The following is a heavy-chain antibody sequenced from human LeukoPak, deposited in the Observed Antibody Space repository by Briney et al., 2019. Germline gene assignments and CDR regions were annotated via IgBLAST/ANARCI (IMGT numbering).Heavy chain of an antibody. D-gene: IGHD3-22*01. V-gene: IGHV4-61*02. CDR3: ATDYFKYNDGSGPFEY. Sequence: SQTLSLTCTVSGDSISSGDYYWSWIRQPAGKGLEWIGRISSSGSTNYNPSLKSRVTISVDTSKNQFSLKLSSVTAADTTIYYCATDYFKYNDGSGPFEYWGQGTLVTVST. J-gene: IGHJ4*02. CDR2: ISSSGST. CDR1: GDSISSGDYY.